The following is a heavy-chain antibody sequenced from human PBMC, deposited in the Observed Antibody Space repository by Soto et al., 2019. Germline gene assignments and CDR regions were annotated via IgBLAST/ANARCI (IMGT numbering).Heavy chain of an antibody. Sequence: ASVKVSCKASGYTFTSYAMHWVRQAPGQRLEWMGWINAGNGNTKYSQKFQGRVTITRDTSASTAYMELSSLRSEDTAVYYCARSSSGWLNHFDYWGQGTLVTVSS. CDR1: GYTFTSYA. D-gene: IGHD6-19*01. CDR2: INAGNGNT. CDR3: ARSSSGWLNHFDY. V-gene: IGHV1-3*01. J-gene: IGHJ4*02.